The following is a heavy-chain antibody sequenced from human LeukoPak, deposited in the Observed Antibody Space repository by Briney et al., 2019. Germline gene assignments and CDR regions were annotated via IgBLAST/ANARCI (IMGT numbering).Heavy chain of an antibody. CDR2: IWYDGSHK. D-gene: IGHD3-9*01. J-gene: IGHJ4*02. V-gene: IGHV3-33*06. CDR1: GFTFSSYG. Sequence: PGGSLRLSCAASGFTFSSYGMHWVRQAPGKGLEWVADIWYDGSHKYYADSVKGRFTISRDNSKNTLFLQMNSLRAEDTAVYHCTKNSHDVLTGYYWLIDYWGQGTLVTVSS. CDR3: TKNSHDVLTGYYWLIDY.